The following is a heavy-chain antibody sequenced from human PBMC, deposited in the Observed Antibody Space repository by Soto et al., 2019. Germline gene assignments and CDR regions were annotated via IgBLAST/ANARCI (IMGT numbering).Heavy chain of an antibody. D-gene: IGHD2-21*01. V-gene: IGHV3-30*18. CDR2: ISYDGSNK. Sequence: QVQLVESGGGVVQPGRSLRLSCAASGFTFSSYGMHWVRQAPGKGLEWVAVISYDGSNKYYADSVKGRFTISRDNSKKSLDLQMNNLRAEDTAVYYCAKAGLAFGMDVWVQGTTVTVSS. CDR3: AKAGLAFGMDV. J-gene: IGHJ6*02. CDR1: GFTFSSYG.